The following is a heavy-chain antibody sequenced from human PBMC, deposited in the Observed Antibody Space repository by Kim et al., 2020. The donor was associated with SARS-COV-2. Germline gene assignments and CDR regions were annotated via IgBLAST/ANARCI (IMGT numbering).Heavy chain of an antibody. CDR3: ARDRNSGRDGDAFDI. D-gene: IGHD6-19*01. CDR1: GGTFSSYA. CDR2: IIPIFGTA. Sequence: SVKVSCKASGGTFSSYAISWVRQAPGQGLEWMGGIIPIFGTANYAQKFQGRVTITADESTSTAYMELSSLRSEDTAVYYCARDRNSGRDGDAFDIWGQGTMVTVSS. V-gene: IGHV1-69*13. J-gene: IGHJ3*02.